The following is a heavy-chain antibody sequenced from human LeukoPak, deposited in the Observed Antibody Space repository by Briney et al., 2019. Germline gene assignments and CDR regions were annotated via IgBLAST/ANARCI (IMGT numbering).Heavy chain of an antibody. CDR3: VSGYDY. Sequence: PGGSLRVSCAASGFTFSSYTMNWVRQAPGKGLEWVSSITSNRCYISYADSVKGRFTISRDNAKNPVYLQMNSLRAEDTAVYFCVSGYDYWGQGPLVTVSS. J-gene: IGHJ4*02. D-gene: IGHD3-10*01. CDR1: GFTFSSYT. V-gene: IGHV3-21*01. CDR2: ITSNRCYI.